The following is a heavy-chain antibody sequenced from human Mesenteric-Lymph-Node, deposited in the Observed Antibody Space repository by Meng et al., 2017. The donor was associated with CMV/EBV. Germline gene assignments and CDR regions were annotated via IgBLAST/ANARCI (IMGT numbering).Heavy chain of an antibody. J-gene: IGHJ6*02. Sequence: LRLSCDISGDSVSTTSAAWNWIRPSPSRGLEWLGRTYYRSKWYYYYAISVKSRVTINPDTSKNQLSLHLNSVTPEDTAVYSCARERYDSSGYIRTYGMDVWGQGTTVTVSS. CDR2: TYYRSKWYY. CDR3: ARERYDSSGYIRTYGMDV. CDR1: GDSVSTTSAA. V-gene: IGHV6-1*01. D-gene: IGHD3-22*01.